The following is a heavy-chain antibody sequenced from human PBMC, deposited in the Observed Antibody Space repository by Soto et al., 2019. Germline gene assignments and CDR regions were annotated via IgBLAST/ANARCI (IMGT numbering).Heavy chain of an antibody. CDR1: GYSFTSYW. D-gene: IGHD2-8*01. CDR3: ARHSDPVMRYYYYGMDV. CDR2: IYPGDSDT. J-gene: IGHJ6*02. V-gene: IGHV5-51*01. Sequence: PGESLKISCKGSGYSFTSYWIGWVRQMPGKGLEWMGIIYPGDSDTRYSPSFQGQVTISADKSISTAYLQWSSLKASDTAMYYCARHSDPVMRYYYYGMDVWGQGTTVTVSS.